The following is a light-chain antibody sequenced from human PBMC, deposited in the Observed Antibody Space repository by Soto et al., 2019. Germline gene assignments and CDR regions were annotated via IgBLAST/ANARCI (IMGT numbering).Light chain of an antibody. Sequence: DIQMTQSPSSLSASVGDRVTISCRATQSIGTYVNWYQQTPGKAPKLLIYGAMVLERGVPSRFSGSGYDTDFTLTITGLQPEDFATYYCQQTFTIPTITFGQGTRLEIK. CDR2: GAM. CDR1: QSIGTY. J-gene: IGKJ5*01. V-gene: IGKV1-39*01. CDR3: QQTFTIPTIT.